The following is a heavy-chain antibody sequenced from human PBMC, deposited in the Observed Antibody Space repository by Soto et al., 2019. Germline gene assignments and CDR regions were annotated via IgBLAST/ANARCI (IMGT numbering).Heavy chain of an antibody. J-gene: IGHJ2*01. CDR1: GYTFTSYA. Sequence: QVQLVQSGAEVKKPGASVKVSCKASGYTFTSYAMHWVRQAPGQRLEWMGWINAGNGNTKYSQKFQGRVTITRDTSASIAYMELSSLRSEDTAVDYCARGRSHYWYFDLWGRCTLVTVSS. CDR3: ARGRSHYWYFDL. CDR2: INAGNGNT. V-gene: IGHV1-3*01. D-gene: IGHD1-26*01.